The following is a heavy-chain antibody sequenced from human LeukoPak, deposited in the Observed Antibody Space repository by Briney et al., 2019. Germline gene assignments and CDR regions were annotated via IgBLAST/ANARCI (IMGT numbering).Heavy chain of an antibody. V-gene: IGHV3-64*01. J-gene: IGHJ5*02. CDR3: ARDALNTIFGVVINYNWFDP. CDR2: INSNGGST. Sequence: GGSLRLSCVASGFTFSSYAMHWVRQTPGKGLEYVSGINSNGGSTHYANSVKGRFTISRDNAKNSLYLQMNSLRAEDTAVYYCARDALNTIFGVVINYNWFDPWGQGTLVTVSS. CDR1: GFTFSSYA. D-gene: IGHD3-3*01.